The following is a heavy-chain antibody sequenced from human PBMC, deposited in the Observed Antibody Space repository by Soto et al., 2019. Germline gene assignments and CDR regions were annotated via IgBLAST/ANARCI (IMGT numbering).Heavy chain of an antibody. CDR3: ARGDDSSGYYPYFDY. CDR1: GGSISSGGYS. J-gene: IGHJ4*02. CDR2: IYHSGST. D-gene: IGHD3-22*01. Sequence: SETLSLTCAVSGGSISSGGYSWSWIRQPPGKGLEWIGYIYHSGSTYYNPSLKSRVTISVDTSKNQFSLKLSSVTAADTAVYYCARGDDSSGYYPYFDYWGQGTLVTVSS. V-gene: IGHV4-30-2*01.